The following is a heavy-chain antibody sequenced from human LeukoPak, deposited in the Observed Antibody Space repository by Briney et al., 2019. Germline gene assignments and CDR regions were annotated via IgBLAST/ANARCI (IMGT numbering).Heavy chain of an antibody. V-gene: IGHV3-7*01. D-gene: IGHD5-12*01. CDR2: IKQDGSEK. CDR1: GFTFSSYW. CDR3: ARGVGYSGYGHYYYGMDV. J-gene: IGHJ6*02. Sequence: GGSLRLSCAASGFTFSSYWMSWVRQAPGKGLEWVANIKQDGSEKYYVDSVKGRFTISRDNAKNSLYLQMNSVRAEDTAVYYCARGVGYSGYGHYYYGMDVWGQGTTVTVSS.